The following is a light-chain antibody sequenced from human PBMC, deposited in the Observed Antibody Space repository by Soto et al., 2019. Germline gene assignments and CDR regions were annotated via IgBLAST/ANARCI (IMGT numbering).Light chain of an antibody. CDR2: GAS. CDR3: QQYGSSR. J-gene: IGKJ4*01. V-gene: IGKV3-20*01. Sequence: EIVLTQSPGTLSLSPGERATLSCRASQSVSSSYLAWYQQKPGQAPRLLINGASSRATGIPDRFSGSGSGTDFTLTISRLEPEDFAVYYCQQYGSSRFGGGTKVEIK. CDR1: QSVSSSY.